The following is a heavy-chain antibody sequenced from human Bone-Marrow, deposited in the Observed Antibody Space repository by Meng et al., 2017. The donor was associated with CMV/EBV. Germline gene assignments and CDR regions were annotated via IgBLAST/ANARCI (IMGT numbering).Heavy chain of an antibody. V-gene: IGHV4-39*07. CDR1: GGSISSSSYY. CDR2: IYYSGST. Sequence: GSLRLSCTVSGGSISSSSYYWGWIRQPPGKGLEWIGSIYYSGSTYYNPSLKSRVTISVDTSKNQFSLKLSSVTAADTAVYYCARGGSYCSGGSCFNWFYPWGQGTLVTVSS. CDR3: ARGGSYCSGGSCFNWFYP. J-gene: IGHJ5*02. D-gene: IGHD2-15*01.